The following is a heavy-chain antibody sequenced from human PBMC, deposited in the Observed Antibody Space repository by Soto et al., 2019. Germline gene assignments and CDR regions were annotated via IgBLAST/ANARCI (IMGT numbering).Heavy chain of an antibody. CDR3: AREEEVGWFDP. CDR2: IYYSGIT. CDR1: GGSSSRGCYS. V-gene: IGHV4-31*03. Sequence: SETLSLTCPVSGGSSSRGCYSWSWIRQHPGKGLEWIGYIYYSGITYYNPSLKSRVTISVDTSKNQFSLKLSSVTAADTAVYDCAREEEVGWFDPWGQGTLVTVSS. J-gene: IGHJ5*02. D-gene: IGHD3-3*01.